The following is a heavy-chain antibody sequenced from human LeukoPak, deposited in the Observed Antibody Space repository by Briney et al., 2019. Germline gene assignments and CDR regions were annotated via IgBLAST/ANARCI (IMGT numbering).Heavy chain of an antibody. CDR1: GFTFSSYS. V-gene: IGHV3-21*01. Sequence: PGGSLRLSCAASGFTFSSYSMNWLRQAPGKGLEWVSSISSSSSYIYYADSVKGRFTISRDNAKNSLYLQMNSRRAEDTAVYYCAAPLRGYSYGYDYWGQGTLVTVSS. CDR2: ISSSSSYI. CDR3: AAPLRGYSYGYDY. D-gene: IGHD5-18*01. J-gene: IGHJ4*02.